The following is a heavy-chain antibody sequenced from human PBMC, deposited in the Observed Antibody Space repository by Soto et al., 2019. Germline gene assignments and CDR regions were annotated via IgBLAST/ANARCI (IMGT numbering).Heavy chain of an antibody. CDR2: FDPEDGET. V-gene: IGHV1-24*01. CDR3: ATWSMLGDYYYGMDV. J-gene: IGHJ6*02. D-gene: IGHD2-8*01. Sequence: ASVKVSCKVSGYTLTELSMHWVRQAPGKGLEWMGGFDPEDGETSYAQKFQGRVTMTEDTSTDTAYMELSSLRSEDTAVYYCATWSMLGDYYYGMDVWGQGTTVTVSS. CDR1: GYTLTELS.